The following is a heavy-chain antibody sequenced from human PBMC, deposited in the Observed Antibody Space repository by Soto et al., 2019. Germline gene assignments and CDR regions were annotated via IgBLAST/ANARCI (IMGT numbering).Heavy chain of an antibody. V-gene: IGHV3-30-3*01. D-gene: IGHD6-13*01. Sequence: PGGSLRLSSAASGLTFSSYAMHWVRQAPGKGLEWVAVISYDGSNKYYADSVKGRFTISRDNSKNTLYLQMNSLRAEDTAVYYCARNIGAAGTFYYYYGMDVWGQGTTVTVSS. CDR1: GLTFSSYA. J-gene: IGHJ6*02. CDR2: ISYDGSNK. CDR3: ARNIGAAGTFYYYYGMDV.